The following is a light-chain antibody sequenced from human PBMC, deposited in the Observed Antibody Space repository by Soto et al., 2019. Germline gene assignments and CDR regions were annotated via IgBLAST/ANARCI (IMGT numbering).Light chain of an antibody. J-gene: IGKJ1*01. Sequence: DIVLTQSPGTLSLSPGERATLSCRASQSVSSSYLAWNQQKRGQAPRLLIYGASNRATGIPDRFSGSGSWTDFTLPLSKLEPEDFAVYYCQQYGSSRTFGQGTKVDIK. CDR3: QQYGSSRT. CDR2: GAS. V-gene: IGKV3-20*01. CDR1: QSVSSSY.